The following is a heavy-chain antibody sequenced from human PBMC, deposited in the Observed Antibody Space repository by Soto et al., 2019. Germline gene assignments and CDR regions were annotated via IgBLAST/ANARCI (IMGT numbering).Heavy chain of an antibody. CDR3: ARGGIAAAGTGYYFDY. CDR1: GYSFSSYP. Sequence: SLKGSCKTSGYSFSSYPIGWVLQDTVQGLEWMGGIIPIFGTANYAQKFQGRVTITADESTSTAYMELSSLRSEDTAVYYCARGGIAAAGTGYYFDYWGQGTLVTVSS. D-gene: IGHD6-13*01. CDR2: IIPIFGTA. V-gene: IGHV1-69*01. J-gene: IGHJ4*02.